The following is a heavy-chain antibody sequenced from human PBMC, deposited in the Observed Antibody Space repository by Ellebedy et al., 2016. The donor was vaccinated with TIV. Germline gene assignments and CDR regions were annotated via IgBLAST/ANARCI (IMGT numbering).Heavy chain of an antibody. CDR2: ICSSGSVM. J-gene: IGHJ6*02. CDR1: GFTLSSFE. Sequence: GESLKISCAASGFTLSSFEMNWVRQAPGKGLEWVSYICSSGSVMYYADSVKGRFTISRDNAKNSLYLQMNSLRAEDTAVYYCARVDSPPYGMDVWGQGTTVTVSS. CDR3: ARVDSPPYGMDV. D-gene: IGHD2-21*01. V-gene: IGHV3-48*03.